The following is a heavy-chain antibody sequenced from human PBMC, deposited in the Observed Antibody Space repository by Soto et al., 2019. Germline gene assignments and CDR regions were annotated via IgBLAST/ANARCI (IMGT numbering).Heavy chain of an antibody. V-gene: IGHV3-23*05. J-gene: IGHJ4*02. CDR3: AKSRPSVEKTGDYVQN. CDR1: GFTFSNYA. CDR2: IHRSGRST. Sequence: PGGSLRLSCAASGFTFSNYAMNWVRQTPGKGLGWVSTIHRSGRSTYYADSVKGRFTISRDNSKNTLSLHMNSLTAEDTAKYYCAKSRPSVEKTGDYVQNWGQGTLVTVSS. D-gene: IGHD3-10*02.